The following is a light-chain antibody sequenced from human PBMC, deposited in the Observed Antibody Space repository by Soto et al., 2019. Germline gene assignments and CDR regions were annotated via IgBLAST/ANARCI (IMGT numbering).Light chain of an antibody. CDR1: QSISSW. J-gene: IGKJ1*01. CDR3: QQYNSYSLWT. V-gene: IGKV1-5*01. CDR2: DAS. Sequence: DIQMTQSPSTLSASVVYRVTITCRASQSISSWLAWYQQKPGKAPKLLIYDASSLESGVPSRFSGSGSGTEFTLTIRSLQPDDFATYYCQQYNSYSLWTCGQGNKGDIK.